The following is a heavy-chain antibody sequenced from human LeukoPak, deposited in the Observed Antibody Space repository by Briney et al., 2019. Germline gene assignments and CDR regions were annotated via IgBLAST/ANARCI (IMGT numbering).Heavy chain of an antibody. CDR2: ISSSGSTI. Sequence: GSLRLSCTASGFTFSSYSMNWVRQAPGKGLEWVSYISSSGSTIYYADSVKGRFTISRDDAKNSLYLQMNSLRTEDTAVYYCARRRYNWNAIDYWGQGTLVTVSS. V-gene: IGHV3-48*04. J-gene: IGHJ4*02. CDR1: GFTFSSYS. D-gene: IGHD1-20*01. CDR3: ARRRYNWNAIDY.